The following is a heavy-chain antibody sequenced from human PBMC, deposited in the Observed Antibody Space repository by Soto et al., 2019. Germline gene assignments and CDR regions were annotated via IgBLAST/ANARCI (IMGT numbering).Heavy chain of an antibody. D-gene: IGHD5-12*01. Sequence: GASVKVSCKASGYTFTDFYIHWVRQAPGQGLEWMGWTNPNTGGTYYAQKFQGWVTMTRDTSINTAYMELSRLKSDDTAVYYCACDYRPNIVATWSFDIWGKGTTVTVSS. CDR3: ACDYRPNIVATWSFDI. CDR2: TNPNTGGT. V-gene: IGHV1-2*04. J-gene: IGHJ3*02. CDR1: GYTFTDFY.